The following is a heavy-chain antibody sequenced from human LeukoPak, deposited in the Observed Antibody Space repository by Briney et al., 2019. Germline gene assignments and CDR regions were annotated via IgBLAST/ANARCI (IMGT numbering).Heavy chain of an antibody. CDR1: GGTFSSYA. CDR2: IIPIFGTA. D-gene: IGHD2-21*01. V-gene: IGHV1-69*05. J-gene: IGHJ3*02. Sequence: SVKVSCKASGGTFSSYAISWVRQAPGQGLEWMGGIIPIFGTANYAQKFQGRVTITTDESTSTAYMELSSLRSEDTAVYYCASGSYYCGGDCFYAFDIWGQGIMVTVSS. CDR3: ASGSYYCGGDCFYAFDI.